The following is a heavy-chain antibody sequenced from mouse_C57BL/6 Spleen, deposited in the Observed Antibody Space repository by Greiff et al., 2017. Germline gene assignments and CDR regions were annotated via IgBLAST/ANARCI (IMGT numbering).Heavy chain of an antibody. Sequence: QVQLQQPGAELVKPGASVKLSCKASGYTFTSYWMHWVKQRPGQGLEWIGMIHPNSGSTNYNEKFKSKATLTVDKSSSTAYMQLSSLTSEDSAVYYCARSPVYGSSDERFAYWGQGTLVTVSA. CDR2: IHPNSGST. CDR1: GYTFTSYW. J-gene: IGHJ3*01. D-gene: IGHD1-1*01. V-gene: IGHV1-64*01. CDR3: ARSPVYGSSDERFAY.